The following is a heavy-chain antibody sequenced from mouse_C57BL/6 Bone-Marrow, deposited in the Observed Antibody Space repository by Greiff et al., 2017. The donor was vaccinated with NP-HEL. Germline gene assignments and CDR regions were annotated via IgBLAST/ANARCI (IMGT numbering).Heavy chain of an antibody. CDR3: AREDNSYYAMDC. Sequence: VQLQQPGAELVMPGASVKLSCKASGYTFTGYWMHWVKQRPGQGLEWIGEIDPSDSYTNYNQKFQGKSTLTVDKSSSTAYMQLSSLTSEDSAVYYCAREDNSYYAMDCWGQGTAVTVSS. CDR1: GYTFTGYW. J-gene: IGHJ4*01. D-gene: IGHD1-3*01. V-gene: IGHV1-69*01. CDR2: IDPSDSYT.